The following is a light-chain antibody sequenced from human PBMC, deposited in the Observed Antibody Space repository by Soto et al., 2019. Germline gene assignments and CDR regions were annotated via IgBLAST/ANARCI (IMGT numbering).Light chain of an antibody. CDR3: QQFNKWPRT. V-gene: IGKV3-15*01. CDR2: GAY. CDR1: QSVSTN. Sequence: VMTQSPSTLSVSPGERATLFCWASQSVSTNLAWYQQRPGQAPRLIISGAYTRATGVPARFSGSGSGTEFTLTISSLQSEDFTIYYCQQFNKWPRTFGQGTKVDI. J-gene: IGKJ1*01.